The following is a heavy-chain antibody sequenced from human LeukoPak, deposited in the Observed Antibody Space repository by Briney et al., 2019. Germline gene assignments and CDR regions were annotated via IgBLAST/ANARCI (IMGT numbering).Heavy chain of an antibody. D-gene: IGHD4-11*01. CDR3: AKGTTVTTFFDY. Sequence: GGSLRLSCAASGFTFSSYAMSWVRQAPGKGLEWVSAISGSGGSTYYADSVKGRFTISRDNSKNTLYLQMNSLRAEDTAVYHCAKGTTVTTFFDYWGQGTLVTVSS. CDR2: ISGSGGST. J-gene: IGHJ4*02. CDR1: GFTFSSYA. V-gene: IGHV3-23*01.